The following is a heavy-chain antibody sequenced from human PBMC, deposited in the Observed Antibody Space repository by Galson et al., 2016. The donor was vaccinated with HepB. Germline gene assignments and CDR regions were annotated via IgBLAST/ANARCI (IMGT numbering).Heavy chain of an antibody. CDR1: GFTLRSFA. J-gene: IGHJ6*02. CDR3: AKQFVDV. Sequence: SLRLSCAASGFTLRSFAMNWVRQAPGKGLEWVSSISEYGDTTDYADSVKGRFAISRDNPKNTLYLQMDSLRVEDTAVYYCAKQFVDVWGQGTTVTVSS. D-gene: IGHD3-16*01. CDR2: ISEYGDTT. V-gene: IGHV3-23*01.